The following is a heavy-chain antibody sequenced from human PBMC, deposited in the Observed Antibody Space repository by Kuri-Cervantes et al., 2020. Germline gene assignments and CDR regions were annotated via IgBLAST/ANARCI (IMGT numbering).Heavy chain of an antibody. CDR3: VKSKFYDSSGYYLDY. CDR2: ISLTGRYI. CDR1: GFTFSDYT. J-gene: IGHJ4*02. Sequence: GESLKISCAASGFTFSDYTMNWVRQAPGKGLEWVSSISLTGRYIYYADSLKGRFTISRDNAKNSLYLQMNSLRAEDTALYYCVKSKFYDSSGYYLDYWGQGTLVTVSS. V-gene: IGHV3-21*04. D-gene: IGHD3-22*01.